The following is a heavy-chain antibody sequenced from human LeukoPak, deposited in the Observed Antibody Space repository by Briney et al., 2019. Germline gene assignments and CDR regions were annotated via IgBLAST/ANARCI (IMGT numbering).Heavy chain of an antibody. V-gene: IGHV1-18*01. CDR3: ARDLVVVAGDDSSGYYYVRNAFDI. Sequence: ASVKVSCKASGYTFSNYAVLWVRQAPGQRLEWMGWISAYNGNTNYAQKLQGRVTMTTDTSTSTAYMELRSLRSDDTAVYYCARDLVVVAGDDSSGYYYVRNAFDIWGQGTMVTVSS. CDR1: GYTFSNYA. D-gene: IGHD3-22*01. CDR2: ISAYNGNT. J-gene: IGHJ3*02.